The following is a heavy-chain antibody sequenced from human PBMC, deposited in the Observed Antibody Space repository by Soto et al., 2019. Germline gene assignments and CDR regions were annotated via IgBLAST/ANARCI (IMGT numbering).Heavy chain of an antibody. CDR1: GFAFSNYS. J-gene: IGHJ4*02. CDR3: AALRGIAAAGTFDY. V-gene: IGHV3-48*01. Sequence: GGSLRLSCVGSGFAFSNYSMNWVRQAPGKGLEWVSYIRSSGSPTYYAGSVKGRFTISRDNSKNTLYLQMNSLRAEDTAVYYCAALRGIAAAGTFDYWGQGTLVTVSS. D-gene: IGHD6-13*01. CDR2: IRSSGSPT.